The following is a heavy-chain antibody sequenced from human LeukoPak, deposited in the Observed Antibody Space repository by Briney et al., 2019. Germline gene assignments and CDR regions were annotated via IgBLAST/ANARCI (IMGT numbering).Heavy chain of an antibody. D-gene: IGHD6-13*01. CDR1: GFTFSDHY. CDR2: IRNKANSYTT. J-gene: IGHJ4*02. V-gene: IGHV3-72*01. CDR3: VRAAAGKYFFDY. Sequence: VGSLRLSCAASGFTFSDHYMDWVRQAPGKGLEWVGRIRNKANSYTTEYAASVKGRFTISRDDSKTSLYLQMDSLQTEDTAVYYCVRAAAGKYFFDYWGQGTLVTVSS.